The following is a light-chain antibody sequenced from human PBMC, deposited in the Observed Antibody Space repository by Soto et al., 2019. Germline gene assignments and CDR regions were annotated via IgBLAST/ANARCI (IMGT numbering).Light chain of an antibody. J-gene: IGLJ1*01. Sequence: QSALTQPRSVSGSPGQSVTISCTGTSSDVGYYNYVSWYQQYPGKAPKLMIYDVSGRPSGVPDRFSGSKSGNTASLTISGLQAEDEAYYYCAAWDASLNAYVFGTGTKVTVL. V-gene: IGLV2-11*01. CDR1: SSDVGYYNY. CDR3: AAWDASLNAYV. CDR2: DVS.